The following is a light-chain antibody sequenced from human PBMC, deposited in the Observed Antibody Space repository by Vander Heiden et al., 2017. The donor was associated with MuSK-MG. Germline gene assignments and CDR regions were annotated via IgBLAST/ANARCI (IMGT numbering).Light chain of an antibody. CDR2: DAS. V-gene: IGKV3-11*01. CDR3: QQSYSWHQELIT. J-gene: IGKJ5*01. CDR1: QSVSNF. Sequence: IVFTQSPATLSLSPGGTATLSCRASQSVSNFLAWYQQKPGQAPRLLIYDASTRATGIPDRFSGSGYETDFTLTISSLEPEDCAVYYCQQSYSWHQELITFGQGTRLEIK.